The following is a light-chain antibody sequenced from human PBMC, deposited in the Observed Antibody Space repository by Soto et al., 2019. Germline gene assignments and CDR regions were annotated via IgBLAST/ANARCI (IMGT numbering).Light chain of an antibody. CDR2: GAS. Sequence: EIVLTQSPSTLSVSQGEIVTLSCRASQSVDINLAWYQQKPGQAPRLLIYGASTRSTDMPGRFSGRGSGTEFTLTTSSLQSEDYAVYYCQQYRNWPRTFGQGTKVDIK. J-gene: IGKJ1*01. CDR3: QQYRNWPRT. CDR1: QSVDIN. V-gene: IGKV3-15*01.